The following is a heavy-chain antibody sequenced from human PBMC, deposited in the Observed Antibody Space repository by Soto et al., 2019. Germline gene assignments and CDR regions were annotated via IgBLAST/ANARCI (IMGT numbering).Heavy chain of an antibody. Sequence: SETLSLTCTVSGGSISSYYWSWIRQPPGKGLEWIGYIYYSGSTNYNPSLKSRVTISVDTSKNQFSPKLSSVTAADTAVYYCARDTIEGELLTHYFDYWGQGTLVTVSS. CDR1: GGSISSYY. V-gene: IGHV4-59*01. J-gene: IGHJ4*02. CDR3: ARDTIEGELLTHYFDY. CDR2: IYYSGST. D-gene: IGHD1-26*01.